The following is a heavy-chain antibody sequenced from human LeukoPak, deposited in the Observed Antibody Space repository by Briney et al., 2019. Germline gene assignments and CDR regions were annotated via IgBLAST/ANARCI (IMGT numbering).Heavy chain of an antibody. V-gene: IGHV3-33*06. J-gene: IGHJ4*02. CDR1: GFTFSSYG. D-gene: IGHD5-24*01. CDR2: IWYDGSNK. CDR3: AKVPRWLQLLGYFDY. Sequence: GGSLRLSCAASGFTFSSYGMHWVRQAPGKGLEWVAVIWYDGSNKYYADSVKGRFTISRDNSKNTLYLQMNSLRAEDTAVYYCAKVPRWLQLLGYFDYWGQGTLVTVSS.